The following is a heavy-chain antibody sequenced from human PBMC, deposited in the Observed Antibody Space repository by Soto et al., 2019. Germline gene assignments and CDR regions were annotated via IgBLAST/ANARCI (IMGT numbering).Heavy chain of an antibody. CDR2: LYYGGST. CDR3: ATHGRPYSSWSHLDY. CDR1: GGSISSSRYY. D-gene: IGHD6-13*01. J-gene: IGHJ4*01. V-gene: IGHV4-39*01. Sequence: SETLSLTCTVSGGSISSSRYYWGWIRQPPGQGLEWIGNLYYGGSTYYNPSLESRVTISVDTSKNQFPLKLSPVAAAYTAVYYCATHGRPYSSWSHLDYWGHGVLVTVSS.